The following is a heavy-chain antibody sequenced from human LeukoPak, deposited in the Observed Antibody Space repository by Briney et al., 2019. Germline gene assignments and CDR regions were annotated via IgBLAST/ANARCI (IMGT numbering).Heavy chain of an antibody. V-gene: IGHV3-21*06. D-gene: IGHD4-17*01. CDR3: AREVRVTTVLDY. J-gene: IGHJ4*02. CDR2: ISSSSSYI. CDR1: GFTFSTYR. Sequence: GGSLRLSCAASGFTFSTYRMNWVRQAPGKGLEWVSSISSSSSYIYYADSVNGRFTISRDNAKSSLFLQMNSLRAEDTAVYYCAREVRVTTVLDYWGQGTQVTVFS.